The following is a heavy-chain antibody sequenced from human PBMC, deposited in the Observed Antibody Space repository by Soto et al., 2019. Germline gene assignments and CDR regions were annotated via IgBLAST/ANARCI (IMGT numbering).Heavy chain of an antibody. D-gene: IGHD4-17*01. CDR3: ARAAENDYGDYQDAFDI. CDR1: GFTFSSYW. J-gene: IGHJ3*02. V-gene: IGHV3-7*01. Sequence: GGSLRLSCAASGFTFSSYWMSWVRQAPGKGLEWVANIKQDGSEKYYLDSVKGRFTISRDNAKNSLYLQMNSLRAEDTAVYYCARAAENDYGDYQDAFDIWGQGTMVTVSS. CDR2: IKQDGSEK.